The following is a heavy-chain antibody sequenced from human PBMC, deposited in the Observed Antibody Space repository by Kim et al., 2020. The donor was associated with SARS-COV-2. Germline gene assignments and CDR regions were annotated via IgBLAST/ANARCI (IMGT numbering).Heavy chain of an antibody. D-gene: IGHD5-18*01. CDR3: ARALFSVNTAMIYNYYGIGA. CDR1: GFTFSSYA. V-gene: IGHV3-30*04. J-gene: IGHJ6*02. CDR2: ISYDGSNK. Sequence: GGSLRLSCAASGFTFSSYAMHWVRQAPGKGLEWVTVISYDGSNKYYADSVKGRFTISRDNSKNTLYLQMNSLRAEDTAVYYCARALFSVNTAMIYNYYGIGASGQETTLTVSS.